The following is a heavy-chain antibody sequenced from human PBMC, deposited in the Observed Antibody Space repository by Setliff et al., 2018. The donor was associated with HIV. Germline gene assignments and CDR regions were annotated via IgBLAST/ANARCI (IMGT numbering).Heavy chain of an antibody. Sequence: PGESLKISCKVSGYNFPTYWIGWVHQMPGKGLEWMGIIYPGDSDTRYSPSFQGQVTVSADKSIGTAYLQWDSLKASDTALYFCARAPNSPYYSNFWYADHWGQGTLVTVSS. CDR2: IYPGDSDT. D-gene: IGHD3-22*01. CDR1: GYNFPTYW. CDR3: ARAPNSPYYSNFWYADH. V-gene: IGHV5-51*07. J-gene: IGHJ5*02.